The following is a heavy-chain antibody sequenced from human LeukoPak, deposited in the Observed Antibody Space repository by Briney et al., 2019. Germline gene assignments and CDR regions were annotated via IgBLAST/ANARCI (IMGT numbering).Heavy chain of an antibody. CDR3: ARHQGWLQWEY. Sequence: SETLSLTCTVSGGSISSSSYYWGWIRQPPGKGLEWIGSIYYSGSTYYNPSLKSRLTMSIDTSKNQFSLKLRSVTAADTGVYYCARHQGWLQWEYWGQGTLVIVSS. CDR1: GGSISSSSYY. V-gene: IGHV4-39*07. D-gene: IGHD5-24*01. J-gene: IGHJ4*02. CDR2: IYYSGST.